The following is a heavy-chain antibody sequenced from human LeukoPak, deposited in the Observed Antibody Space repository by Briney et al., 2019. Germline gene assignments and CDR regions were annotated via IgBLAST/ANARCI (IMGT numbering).Heavy chain of an antibody. D-gene: IGHD5-18*01. J-gene: IGHJ4*02. Sequence: GASVKVSCKASGYTFTGYYMHWVRQAPGQGLEWMGWINPNSGGTNYAQKFQGRVTMTRDTSISTAYMELSRLRSDDTAVYYCARLITVDTAMADYWGQGTLVTVSS. CDR1: GYTFTGYY. CDR2: INPNSGGT. CDR3: ARLITVDTAMADY. V-gene: IGHV1-2*02.